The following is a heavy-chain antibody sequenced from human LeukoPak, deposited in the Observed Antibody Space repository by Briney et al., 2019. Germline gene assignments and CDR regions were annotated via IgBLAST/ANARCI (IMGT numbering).Heavy chain of an antibody. CDR1: GFTFSSYAM. CDR3: ARAGPSSSWHQFDY. V-gene: IGHV4-4*02. Sequence: PGGSLRLSCAASGFTFSSYAMSWIRQPPGKGLEWIGEIYHSGSTNYNPSLKSRVTISVDKSKNQFSLKLSSVTAADTAVYYCARAGPSSSWHQFDYWGQGTLVTVSS. CDR2: IYHSGST. J-gene: IGHJ4*02. D-gene: IGHD6-13*01.